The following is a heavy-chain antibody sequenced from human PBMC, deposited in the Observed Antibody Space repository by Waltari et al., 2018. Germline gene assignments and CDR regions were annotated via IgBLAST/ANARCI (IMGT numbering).Heavy chain of an antibody. V-gene: IGHV3-74*01. CDR1: GFPFSSYW. J-gene: IGHJ3*02. CDR3: ARGYTYRTPDALHI. Sequence: EVQLVESGGGLVQPGGSLRLSCEASGFPFSSYWMHWVRQAPGKGLVWVSRLNSDGSSRNYADSVKGRFTISRDNAKNTVYLQMLSLRVEDTAVYYCARGYTYRTPDALHIWGQGTVVTVSS. D-gene: IGHD5-18*01. CDR2: LNSDGSSR.